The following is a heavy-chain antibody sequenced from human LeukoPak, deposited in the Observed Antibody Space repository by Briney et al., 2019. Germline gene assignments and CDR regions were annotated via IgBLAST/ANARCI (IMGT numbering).Heavy chain of an antibody. CDR1: GGSISSYY. CDR3: ARGYSSSWYVKGSRRNWFDP. J-gene: IGHJ5*02. V-gene: IGHV4-59*12. CDR2: IYYSGST. D-gene: IGHD6-13*01. Sequence: PSETLSLTCTVSGGSISSYYWSWIRQPPGKGLEWIGYIYYSGSTNYNPSLKSRVTISVDTSKNQFSLKLSSVTAADTAVYYCARGYSSSWYVKGSRRNWFDPWGQGTLVTVSS.